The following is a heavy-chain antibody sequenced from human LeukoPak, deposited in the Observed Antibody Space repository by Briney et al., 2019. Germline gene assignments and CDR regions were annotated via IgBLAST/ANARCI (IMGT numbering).Heavy chain of an antibody. Sequence: SVKVSCKASGGTFSSYAISWVRQAPGQGLEWMGGIIPIFGTANYAQKFQGRVTITADKSTSTAYMELSSLRSDDTAVYYCARVDDYSNLFDYWGQGTLVTVSS. CDR1: GGTFSSYA. J-gene: IGHJ4*02. CDR2: IIPIFGTA. D-gene: IGHD4-11*01. CDR3: ARVDDYSNLFDY. V-gene: IGHV1-69*06.